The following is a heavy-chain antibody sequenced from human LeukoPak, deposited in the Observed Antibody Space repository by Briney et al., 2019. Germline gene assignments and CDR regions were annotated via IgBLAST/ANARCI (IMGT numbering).Heavy chain of an antibody. Sequence: WGSLRLSCAASGFSFSSYSMNWVRQAPGKGLEWVSYISSTSNTISSADPVKGRFTTSRDNAENSLYLQMNSLRDEDTAVYYCARKATDFDNWGQGTLVTVSS. CDR3: ARKATDFDN. D-gene: IGHD1-1*01. CDR2: ISSTSNTI. CDR1: GFSFSSYS. J-gene: IGHJ4*02. V-gene: IGHV3-48*02.